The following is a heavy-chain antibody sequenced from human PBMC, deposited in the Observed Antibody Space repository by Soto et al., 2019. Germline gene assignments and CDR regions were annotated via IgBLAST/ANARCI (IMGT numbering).Heavy chain of an antibody. CDR1: GGTFSSYA. Sequence: ASVKVSCKASGGTFSSYAISWVRQAPGQGLEWMGGIIPIFGTANYAQKFQGRFTISRDNFKNTLYLQMNSLRAEDTAVYYCARELTVAGTSWFDPWGQGTLVTVSS. CDR2: IIPIFGTA. CDR3: ARELTVAGTSWFDP. V-gene: IGHV1-69*05. D-gene: IGHD6-19*01. J-gene: IGHJ5*02.